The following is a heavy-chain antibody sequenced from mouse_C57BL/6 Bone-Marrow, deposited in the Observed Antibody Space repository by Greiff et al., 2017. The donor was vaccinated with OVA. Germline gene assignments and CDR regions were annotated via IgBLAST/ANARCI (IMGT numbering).Heavy chain of an antibody. CDR3: ARGRASWFAY. CDR2: IYPGSGST. J-gene: IGHJ3*01. D-gene: IGHD3-3*01. CDR1: GYTFTSYW. Sequence: QVQLQQPGAELVMPGASVKLSCKASGYTFTSYWMHWVKQRPGQGLEWIGDIYPGSGSTNYNEKFKSKATLTVDTSSSTAYMQLSSLTSEDSAVYYCARGRASWFAYWGQGTLVTVSA. V-gene: IGHV1-55*01.